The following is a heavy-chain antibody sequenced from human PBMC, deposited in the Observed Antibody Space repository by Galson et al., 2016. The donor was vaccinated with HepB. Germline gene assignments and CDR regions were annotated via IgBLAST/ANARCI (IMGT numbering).Heavy chain of an antibody. D-gene: IGHD3-9*01. CDR2: VYWAGTT. Sequence: SETLSLTCAVSGGSISGGGYNWGWIRQTPGQGLEWIGTVYWAGTTYYNTSLSSRVTISIDTSRSQFSLKLISVTATDTAVYYCARHPTGYPNWFDAWGQGILVIVSS. V-gene: IGHV4-39*01. CDR3: ARHPTGYPNWFDA. J-gene: IGHJ5*02. CDR1: GGSISGGGYN.